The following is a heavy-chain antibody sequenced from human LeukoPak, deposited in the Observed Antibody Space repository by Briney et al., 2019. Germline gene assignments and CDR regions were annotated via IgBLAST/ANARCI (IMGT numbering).Heavy chain of an antibody. CDR3: ARHRHRVGAFRGYFDS. CDR1: GGSISTYY. J-gene: IGHJ4*02. V-gene: IGHV4-4*09. D-gene: IGHD1-26*01. CDR2: IYTSGST. Sequence: SETLSLTCTVSGGSISTYYWSWIRQPPGKGLEWIGYIYTSGSTNYNPSLKSRVTISVDTSKNQFSLKLSSVTAADTAVYYCARHRHRVGAFRGYFDSWGQGTLVTVSS.